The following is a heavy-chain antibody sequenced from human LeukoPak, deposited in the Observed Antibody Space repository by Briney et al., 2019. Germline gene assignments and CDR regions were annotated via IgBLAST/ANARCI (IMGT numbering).Heavy chain of an antibody. J-gene: IGHJ5*02. CDR3: ARERYDILTGEANWFDP. V-gene: IGHV3-53*01. CDR2: IYSGGST. Sequence: GGSLRLSCAASGFTVSSNYMSWVRQAPGKGLEWVSVIYSGGSTYYAASVKGRFSISRDNTKNTLYLQMNSMRAEDTAVYYCARERYDILTGEANWFDPWGQGTLVTVSS. CDR1: GFTVSSNY. D-gene: IGHD3-9*01.